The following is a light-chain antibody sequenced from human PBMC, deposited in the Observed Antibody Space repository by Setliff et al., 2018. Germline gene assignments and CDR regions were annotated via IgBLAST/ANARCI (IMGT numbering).Light chain of an antibody. CDR3: AAWDDSLNGYV. CDR1: SSDIGGYNY. Sequence: QSALTQPPSASGSPGQSVTISCTGTSSDIGGYNYVSWYQQHPGKAPKLMIYEVNKRPSGVPDRFSGSKSGNTASLTVSGLQAEDEADYYCAAWDDSLNGYVFGTGTKGTVL. CDR2: EVN. V-gene: IGLV2-8*01. J-gene: IGLJ1*01.